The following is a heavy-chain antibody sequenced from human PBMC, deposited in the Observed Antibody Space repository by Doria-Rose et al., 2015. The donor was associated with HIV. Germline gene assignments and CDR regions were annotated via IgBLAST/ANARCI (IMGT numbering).Heavy chain of an antibody. CDR2: INHSGTT. D-gene: IGHD2-2*01. Sequence: LLNPSETRSLTCAVYGGSFSGYYWSWIRQLPGRGLEWIGEINHSGTTNYNPSLKSRVTISLDTSKNQFSLELTSVTAADTAVYYCARGACNSTTCFGEYFHYWGHGTLITVSS. J-gene: IGHJ1*01. V-gene: IGHV4-34*01. CDR1: GGSFSGYY. CDR3: ARGACNSTTCFGEYFHY.